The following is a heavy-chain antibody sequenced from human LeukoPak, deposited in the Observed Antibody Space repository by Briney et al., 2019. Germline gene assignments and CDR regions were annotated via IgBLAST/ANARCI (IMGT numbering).Heavy chain of an antibody. V-gene: IGHV3-11*01. D-gene: IGHD3-3*01. CDR1: GFTFSDYY. CDR2: ISSSGSTI. J-gene: IGHJ6*02. CDR3: AMYKPWSGYSPGVLYYGMDV. Sequence: GGSLRLSCAASGFTFSDYYMSWIRQAPGKGLEWVSYISSSGSTIYYADSVKGRFTISRDNAKNSLYLQMNSLRAADTAVYYCAMYKPWSGYSPGVLYYGMDVWGQGTTVTVSS.